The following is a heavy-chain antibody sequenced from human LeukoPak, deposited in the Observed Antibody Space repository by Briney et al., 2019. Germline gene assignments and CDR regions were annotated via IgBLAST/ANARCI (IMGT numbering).Heavy chain of an antibody. CDR2: FTSDGNSM. J-gene: IGHJ4*02. CDR1: VFTPTSYT. Sequence: GGSLRLSPAPSVFTPTSYTTYGVRQAPPRGRGWVARFTSDGNSMTYADFVKGRLPVSRAIAKNTLYLQMNSLRAEDTAVYYCARAQVGTPTDCWGQGTLVTVSS. D-gene: IGHD1-26*01. CDR3: ARAQVGTPTDC. V-gene: IGHV3-74*01.